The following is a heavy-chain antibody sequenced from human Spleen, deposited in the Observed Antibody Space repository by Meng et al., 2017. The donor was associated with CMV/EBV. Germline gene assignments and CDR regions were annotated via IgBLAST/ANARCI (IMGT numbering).Heavy chain of an antibody. CDR3: ARSHSPHSGSSFFDY. V-gene: IGHV1-2*02. D-gene: IGHD6-13*01. CDR1: GYNFTGYY. J-gene: IGHJ4*02. CDR2: INPDGGGT. Sequence: ASVKVSCKASGYNFTGYYMHWVRQAPGQGLEWMGWINPDGGGTNYAQKFQGRVTLTRDTSINTAYLELTSLTSDDTALYYCARSHSPHSGSSFFDYWGQGPLVTVSS.